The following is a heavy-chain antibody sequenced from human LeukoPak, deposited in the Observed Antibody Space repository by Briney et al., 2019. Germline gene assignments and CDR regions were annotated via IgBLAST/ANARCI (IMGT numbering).Heavy chain of an antibody. Sequence: GGSLRLYCAASGFTFSSYSMNWVRQAPGKGLEWVSSISSSSSYIYYADSVKGRFTISRDNAKNSLYLQMNSLRAEDTAVYYCARARSSSSWLIFDYWGQGTLVTVSS. CDR1: GFTFSSYS. V-gene: IGHV3-21*01. J-gene: IGHJ4*02. D-gene: IGHD6-6*01. CDR3: ARARSSSSWLIFDY. CDR2: ISSSSSYI.